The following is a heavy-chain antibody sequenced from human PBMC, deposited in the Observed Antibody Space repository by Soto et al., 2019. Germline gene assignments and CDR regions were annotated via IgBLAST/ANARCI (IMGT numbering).Heavy chain of an antibody. D-gene: IGHD3-10*01. CDR3: ARLYYYGSGYYYYGMDV. Sequence: PSQTLSLTCAISGDRVSSNSAAWNWIRQSPSRGLEWLGRTYYRSKWYNDYAVSVKSRITINPDTSKNQFSLQLNSVTPEDTAVYYCARLYYYGSGYYYYGMDVWGQGTTVTVSS. V-gene: IGHV6-1*01. CDR1: GDRVSSNSAA. J-gene: IGHJ6*02. CDR2: TYYRSKWYN.